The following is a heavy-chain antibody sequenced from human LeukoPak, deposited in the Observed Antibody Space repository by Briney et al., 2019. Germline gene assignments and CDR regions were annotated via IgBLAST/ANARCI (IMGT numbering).Heavy chain of an antibody. CDR1: GGSISNYY. V-gene: IGHV4-59*08. D-gene: IGHD6-19*01. J-gene: IGHJ4*02. CDR3: ARHEKSSGWYYDY. Sequence: SETLSLTCTVSGGSISNYYWSWIRQPPGKGLEWIGYIYYSGSTNYNPSLKSRVTISVDTSKNQFSLKLSSVTAADTAVYYCARHEKSSGWYYDYWGQGTPVTVSS. CDR2: IYYSGST.